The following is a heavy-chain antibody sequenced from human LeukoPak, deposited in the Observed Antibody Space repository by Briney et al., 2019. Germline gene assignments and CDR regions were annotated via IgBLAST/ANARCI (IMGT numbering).Heavy chain of an antibody. J-gene: IGHJ4*02. CDR3: ARVSGRLERQSDLDY. CDR2: ISGDSTYI. CDR1: GLTFASYS. Sequence: GGSLRLSCAASGLTFASYSMNWVRQAPGKGLEWVSSISGDSTYIYNAGSVKGRFTISRDNAQASRYLQMISLRADDTAVYYCARVSGRLERQSDLDYWGQGTLVIVSS. V-gene: IGHV3-21*01. D-gene: IGHD1-1*01.